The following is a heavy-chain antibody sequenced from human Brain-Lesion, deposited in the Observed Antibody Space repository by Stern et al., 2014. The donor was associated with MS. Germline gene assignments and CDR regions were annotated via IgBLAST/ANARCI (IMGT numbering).Heavy chain of an antibody. Sequence: QVQLVQSGAEVKKPGASVKVSCKVSGYTLTALSMHWGRQAPRTGLEWMGGFDPEDGETIYAQKFQGRVTMTEDTSTDTAYIELSSLRSEDTAVYYCATLSPGAGGNYYRHFDYWGQGTLVTVSS. V-gene: IGHV1-24*01. CDR3: ATLSPGAGGNYYRHFDY. D-gene: IGHD1-26*01. CDR2: FDPEDGET. CDR1: GYTLTALS. J-gene: IGHJ4*02.